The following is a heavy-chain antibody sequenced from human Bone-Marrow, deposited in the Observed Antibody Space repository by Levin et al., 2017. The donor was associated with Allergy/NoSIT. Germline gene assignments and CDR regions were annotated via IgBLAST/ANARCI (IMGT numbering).Heavy chain of an antibody. D-gene: IGHD3-3*01. CDR2: IIPIVGTA. V-gene: IGHV1-69*06. J-gene: IGHJ6*03. CDR1: GGTFSGYA. CDR3: AKGFLQYLVGYSYYYMDV. Sequence: SVKVSCKASGGTFSGYAISWVRQAPGQGLEWMGGIIPIVGTAKYAQSFQGRVSITADKSTSTAYMELSSLRSEDTAVYYCAKGFLQYLVGYSYYYMDVWGKGTTVTVSS.